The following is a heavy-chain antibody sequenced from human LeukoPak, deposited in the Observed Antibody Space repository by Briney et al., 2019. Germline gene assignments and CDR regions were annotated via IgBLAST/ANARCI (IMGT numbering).Heavy chain of an antibody. Sequence: SXTLSLTCTVAGGSFSSYYWSWIRQPPGKGLEWIGYIYYSGSTYYNPSLKSRVTISVDTSKNQFSLKLTSVTAADTAVYYCARWPYCSGANCSRDYWCQGTLVTVSS. J-gene: IGHJ4*02. CDR2: IYYSGST. CDR3: ARWPYCSGANCSRDY. D-gene: IGHD2-15*01. V-gene: IGHV4-59*01. CDR1: GGSFSSYY.